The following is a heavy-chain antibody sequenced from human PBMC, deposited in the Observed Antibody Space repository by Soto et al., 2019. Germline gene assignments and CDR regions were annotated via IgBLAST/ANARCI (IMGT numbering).Heavy chain of an antibody. CDR1: GGSISSGGYY. Sequence: QVQLQESGPGLVKPSQTLSLTCTVSGGSISSGGYYWSWIRQHPGKGLEWIGYIYDCGSTYYNPSLKSRVTISVDTSKNQLSLKLSSVTAADTAVYYCARDKATGVFDYWGQGTLVTVSS. J-gene: IGHJ4*02. CDR3: ARDKATGVFDY. V-gene: IGHV4-31*03. D-gene: IGHD5-12*01. CDR2: IYDCGST.